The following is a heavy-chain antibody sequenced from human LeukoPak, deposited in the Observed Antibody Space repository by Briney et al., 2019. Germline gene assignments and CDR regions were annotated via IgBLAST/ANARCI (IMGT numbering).Heavy chain of an antibody. J-gene: IGHJ6*03. CDR2: ISSSGSTI. V-gene: IGHV3-48*03. CDR1: GFTFSSYE. CDR3: ARERKSNYYMDV. Sequence: PGGSLRLSCAASGFTFSSYEMNWVRQAPGKGLEWVSYISSSGSTIYYADSVKGRFTISRDSAKNSLYLQMNSLRVDDTAVYYCARERKSNYYMDVWGKGTTVTVSS.